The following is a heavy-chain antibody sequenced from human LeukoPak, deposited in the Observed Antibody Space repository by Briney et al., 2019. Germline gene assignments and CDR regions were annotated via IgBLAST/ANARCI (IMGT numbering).Heavy chain of an antibody. CDR2: IYSGGST. V-gene: IGHV3-66*01. J-gene: IGHJ4*02. D-gene: IGHD3-10*01. CDR1: GFTVSSNY. CDR3: AREYGSGRFDY. Sequence: GGSLRLSCAASGFTVSSNYMTWVRRAPGKGLEWVSVIYSGGSTYYADSVKGRFTISRDNSKNTLYLQMNSLRAEDTAVYYCAREYGSGRFDYWGQGTLVTVSS.